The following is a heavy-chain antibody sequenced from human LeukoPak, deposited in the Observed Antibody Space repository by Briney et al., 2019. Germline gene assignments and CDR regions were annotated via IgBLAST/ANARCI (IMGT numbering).Heavy chain of an antibody. D-gene: IGHD4-23*01. CDR3: ARDGEGVTTVVTPEDY. V-gene: IGHV3-23*01. J-gene: IGHJ4*02. CDR1: GFTFSTYA. CDR2: ISTSGDRT. Sequence: PGGSLRLSCVASGFTFSTYAMTWVRQAPGKGLEWVSGISTSGDRTYYADSVKGRFTISRDNSKNTLYLQMNSLRAEDTAVYYCARDGEGVTTVVTPEDYWGQGTLVTVSS.